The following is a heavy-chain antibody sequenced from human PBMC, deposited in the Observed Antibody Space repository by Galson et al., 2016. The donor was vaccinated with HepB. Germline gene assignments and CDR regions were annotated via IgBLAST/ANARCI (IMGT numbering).Heavy chain of an antibody. CDR2: INPKSGGT. CDR1: GYTCRGYY. CDR3: ARSVGYDYGMDV. Sequence: VKVSGKEVGYTCRGYYRKYVRKGPGQGLEWMDWINPKSGGTKYAQKFQGRVTMTRDTSISTADMELSRLRSDDTAVYYCARSVGYDYGMDVWGKGTTVTVSS. J-gene: IGHJ6*04. V-gene: IGHV1-2*02. D-gene: IGHD1-26*01.